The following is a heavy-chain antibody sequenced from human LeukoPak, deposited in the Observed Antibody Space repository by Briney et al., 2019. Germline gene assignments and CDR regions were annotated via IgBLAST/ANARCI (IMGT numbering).Heavy chain of an antibody. J-gene: IGHJ6*02. CDR3: ARDSRIVVGNYYYYYGMDV. D-gene: IGHD1-26*01. CDR2: INKSGST. V-gene: IGHV4-59*01. Sequence: SETLSLTCIVSGGSISYYYWSWIRQSPGKGLEWIGYINKSGSTNYYPSPKSRVTISVDTSKNQFSLKLSSVTAADTAVYYCARDSRIVVGNYYYYYGMDVWGQGTTVTVSS. CDR1: GGSISYYY.